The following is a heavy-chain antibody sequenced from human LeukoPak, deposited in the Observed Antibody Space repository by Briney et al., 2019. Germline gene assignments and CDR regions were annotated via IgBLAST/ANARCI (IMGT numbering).Heavy chain of an antibody. Sequence: PGGSLRLSCAASGFTFNSNYMSWVRQAPGKGLEWVSVIYSGGSTYYSDSVTGRFTISRDNSKNTLYLQMNSLRAEDTAVYYCARGVVVAAIFDDWGQGTLVTVSS. D-gene: IGHD2-15*01. CDR3: ARGVVVAAIFDD. V-gene: IGHV3-66*02. CDR2: IYSGGST. J-gene: IGHJ4*02. CDR1: GFTFNSNY.